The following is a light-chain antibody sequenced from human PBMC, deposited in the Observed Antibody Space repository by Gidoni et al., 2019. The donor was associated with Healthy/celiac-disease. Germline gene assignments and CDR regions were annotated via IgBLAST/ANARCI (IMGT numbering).Light chain of an antibody. J-gene: IGLJ3*02. Sequence: SYELTHPPSVSVSPGQTARITCSGAALPKQYAYWYQQKPGQAPVQVKYKDRERPSGIPERFSGSSSGTTVTLTISGVQAEDEADYYCQSADSSGTYVVFGGGTKLTVL. CDR1: ALPKQY. V-gene: IGLV3-25*03. CDR2: KDR. CDR3: QSADSSGTYVV.